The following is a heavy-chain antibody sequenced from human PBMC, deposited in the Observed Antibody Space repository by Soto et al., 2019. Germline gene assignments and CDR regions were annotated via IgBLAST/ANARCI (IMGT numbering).Heavy chain of an antibody. D-gene: IGHD3-10*01. V-gene: IGHV3-30-3*01. J-gene: IGHJ4*02. CDR3: AKERYYGSGSPFDY. CDR1: GFTFSAYT. Sequence: GGSLRLSWAASGFTFSAYTMHWVRQAPGKGLECVAAISNAGLNTHFADSVKGRFTISRDNSKNTLYLQMNSLRAEDTAVYYCAKERYYGSGSPFDYWGQGTLVTVSS. CDR2: ISNAGLNT.